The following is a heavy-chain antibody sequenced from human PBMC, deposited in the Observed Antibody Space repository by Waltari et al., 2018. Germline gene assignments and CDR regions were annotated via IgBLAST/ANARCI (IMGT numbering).Heavy chain of an antibody. CDR2: ILYDGSNE. CDR3: ARDSYGLDY. J-gene: IGHJ4*02. V-gene: IGHV3-30-3*01. Sequence: QVQLVESGGGVVQPGRSLRLSCAASGFTFSNYAMHWVRQAPGKGLEWVAVILYDGSNEYYADSVKCRFTISRDNSKNTLYLQMNSLRAEDTAVYYCARDSYGLDYWGQGTLVTVSS. D-gene: IGHD3-10*01. CDR1: GFTFSNYA.